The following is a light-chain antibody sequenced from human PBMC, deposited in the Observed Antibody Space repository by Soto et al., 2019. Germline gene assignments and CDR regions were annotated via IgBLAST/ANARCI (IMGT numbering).Light chain of an antibody. CDR2: AAS. J-gene: IGKJ1*01. CDR3: QQYGSPPRT. Sequence: EIVLTQSPDTLSLSPGESATLSCRASQSVRSSYLAWYQQTPGQTPRLLIYAASSRATGIPDRFSGSGSGTDFSLTISRLEAEDFAVYYCQQYGSPPRTFGQGTKVDIK. CDR1: QSVRSSY. V-gene: IGKV3-20*01.